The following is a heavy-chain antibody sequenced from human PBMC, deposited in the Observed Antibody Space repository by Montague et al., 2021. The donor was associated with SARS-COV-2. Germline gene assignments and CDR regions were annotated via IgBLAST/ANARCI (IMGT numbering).Heavy chain of an antibody. J-gene: IGHJ6*02. CDR2: ISSSSSDT. CDR3: ARSHTSSWYCCIGIDV. V-gene: IGHV3-21*01. CDR1: GFTFSSYC. Sequence: SLRLSCAASGFTFSSYCMNWVRQAPGKGLEWVSYISSSSSDTYYADSVKGRFTISRDNAKNSLYLQMNSLRAEDTAVYYCARSHTSSWYCCIGIDVWGQGTTVTVSS. D-gene: IGHD6-13*01.